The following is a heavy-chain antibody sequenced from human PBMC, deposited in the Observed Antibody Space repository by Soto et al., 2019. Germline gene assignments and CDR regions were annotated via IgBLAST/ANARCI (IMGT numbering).Heavy chain of an antibody. CDR1: GFTFNNYG. J-gene: IGHJ6*02. CDR3: ARGGYCIGTSCYDYYYYGMDV. CDR2: ISSNGRNI. Sequence: LRLSCAASGFTFNNYGMHWVRQAPGKGLEWVVVISSNGRNIYYADSVKGRFTISRDNAKNTLYLQMNSLRAEDTAVYYCARGGYCIGTSCYDYYYYGMDVWGQGTTVTVSS. V-gene: IGHV3-30*03. D-gene: IGHD2-2*03.